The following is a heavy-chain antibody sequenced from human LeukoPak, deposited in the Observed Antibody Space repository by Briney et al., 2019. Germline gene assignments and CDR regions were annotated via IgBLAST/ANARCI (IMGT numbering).Heavy chain of an antibody. V-gene: IGHV4-34*01. D-gene: IGHD4-17*01. CDR2: INHSGST. CDR3: ARGPRQPYGVGTYYFYGLDV. CDR1: GXSFSGYY. Sequence: TSETLSLTCAVYGXSFSGYYGSWIRQPPGKGREWIGEINHSGSTTYNPSLKSRVSMSLDTSKNQFSLKLSSVTAADTAVYYCARGPRQPYGVGTYYFYGLDVWGQGTTVTVSS. J-gene: IGHJ6*02.